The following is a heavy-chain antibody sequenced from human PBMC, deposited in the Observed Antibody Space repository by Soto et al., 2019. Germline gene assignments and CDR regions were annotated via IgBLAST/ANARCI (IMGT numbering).Heavy chain of an antibody. D-gene: IGHD5-12*01. V-gene: IGHV3-30*03. CDR3: AREWSVANPGY. Sequence: QVQLVESGGGVVQPGRSMRLSCSASGFTFNTFGMHWVRQAPGKGLEWVAVISKDGDKKYYADSVKGRFTISRDNSKNTLYLQMNSLRPEDTAVHYCAREWSVANPGYWGQGTQVTVSS. CDR2: ISKDGDKK. J-gene: IGHJ4*02. CDR1: GFTFNTFG.